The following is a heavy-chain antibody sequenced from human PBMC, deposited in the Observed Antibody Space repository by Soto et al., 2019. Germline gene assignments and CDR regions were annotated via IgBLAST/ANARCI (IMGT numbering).Heavy chain of an antibody. J-gene: IGHJ4*02. CDR2: ISSSSSYI. CDR1: GFTFSSYS. Sequence: GGSLRLSCAASGFTFSSYSMNWVRQAPGKGLEWVSSISSSSSYIYYADSVKGRFTISRDNAKNSLYLQMNSLRAEDTAVYYCARDSGSYAYYLDYWGQGTLVTVSS. V-gene: IGHV3-21*01. CDR3: ARDSGSYAYYLDY. D-gene: IGHD3-10*01.